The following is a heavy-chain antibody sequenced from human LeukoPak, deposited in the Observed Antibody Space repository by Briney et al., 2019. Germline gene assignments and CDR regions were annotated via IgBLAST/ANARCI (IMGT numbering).Heavy chain of an antibody. CDR1: GGTFSSYA. Sequence: ASVKVSCKASGGTFSSYAISWVRQAPGQGLEWMGWISAYSGNANYAQKLQGRVTMTTDTSTSTAYMELRSLISDDTAVYYCARAYSSSWYDVGYWGQGTLVTVSS. CDR3: ARAYSSSWYDVGY. J-gene: IGHJ4*02. D-gene: IGHD6-13*01. V-gene: IGHV1-18*01. CDR2: ISAYSGNA.